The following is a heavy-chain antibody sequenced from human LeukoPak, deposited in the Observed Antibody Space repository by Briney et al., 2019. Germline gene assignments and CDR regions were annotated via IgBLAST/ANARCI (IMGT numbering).Heavy chain of an antibody. CDR2: INPSGGST. CDR1: GYTFTSYY. V-gene: IGHV1-46*01. Sequence: ASVKVSCKASGYTFTSYYMHWVRQAPGQGLEWMGIINPSGGSTSYAQKFQGRVTMTRDTSTSTAYMELSSLRSEDTAVYYCARGRDYVWGSYRRTYYFDYWGQGTLVTVSS. D-gene: IGHD3-16*02. J-gene: IGHJ4*02. CDR3: ARGRDYVWGSYRRTYYFDY.